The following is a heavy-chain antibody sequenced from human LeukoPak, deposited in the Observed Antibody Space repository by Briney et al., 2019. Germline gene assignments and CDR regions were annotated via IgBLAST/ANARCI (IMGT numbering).Heavy chain of an antibody. CDR1: GFTFRNYG. J-gene: IGHJ3*02. Sequence: PGGSLRLSCAVSGFTFRNYGFHWVRQAPGKGPEWVAIISYDGTSLYYADSVKGRFTISRDNSKNMLYLRMNSLRPEDTALYYCAKDLGEVRYAFDIWGQGTMVTVSS. V-gene: IGHV3-30*18. CDR2: ISYDGTSL. CDR3: AKDLGEVRYAFDI. D-gene: IGHD3-16*01.